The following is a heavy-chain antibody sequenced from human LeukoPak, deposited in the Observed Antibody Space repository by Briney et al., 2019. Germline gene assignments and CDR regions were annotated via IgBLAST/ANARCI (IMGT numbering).Heavy chain of an antibody. Sequence: SETLSLTCTVSGGSISSYYWSWIRQPAGKGLEWIGRIYTSGSTNYNPSLKSRVTMSVDTSKNQFSLKLSSVTAADTAVYYCARDRHPVNYYYYMDVWGKGTTVTISS. CDR2: IYTSGST. CDR1: GGSISSYY. D-gene: IGHD4-17*01. CDR3: ARDRHPVNYYYYMDV. V-gene: IGHV4-4*07. J-gene: IGHJ6*03.